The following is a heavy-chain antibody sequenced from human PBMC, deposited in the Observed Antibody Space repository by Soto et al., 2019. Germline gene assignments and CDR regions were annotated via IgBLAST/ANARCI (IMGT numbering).Heavy chain of an antibody. CDR1: GISTSSYW. CDR2: IKNDGSEK. J-gene: IGHJ4*02. D-gene: IGHD5-18*01. V-gene: IGHV3-7*03. CDR3: VTGYHSDY. Sequence: EEQLVESGGALVRPGESLRLSCAASGISTSSYWMGWVRQAPGRGLEWVASIKNDGSEKYYMESLKGRFTISRDNALNSLYLQINSLRAEDTAVYFCVTGYHSDYWGQGTLVTVSS.